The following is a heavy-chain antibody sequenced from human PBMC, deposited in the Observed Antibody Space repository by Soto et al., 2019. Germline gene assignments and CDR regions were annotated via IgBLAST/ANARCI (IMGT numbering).Heavy chain of an antibody. CDR1: GGSFSGYY. CDR2: INHSGST. V-gene: IGHV4-34*01. J-gene: IGHJ4*02. Sequence: SETLSLTCAVYGGSFSGYYWSWIRQPPGKGLELIGEINHSGSTNYNPSLKSRVTISVDTSKNQFSLKLASVTAADTAVYYCASRDPGTRVDYWGQGTLVTVSS. CDR3: ASRDPGTRVDY. D-gene: IGHD1-7*01.